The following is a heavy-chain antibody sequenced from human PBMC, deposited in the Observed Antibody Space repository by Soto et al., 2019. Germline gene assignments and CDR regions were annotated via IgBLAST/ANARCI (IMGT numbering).Heavy chain of an antibody. CDR1: GGSISSYY. J-gene: IGHJ4*02. CDR2: IYSSGSS. CDR3: AREGGSGRPFDY. V-gene: IGHV4-4*07. Sequence: PSETLSLTCTVSGGSISSYYWSWIRQPAGKGLEWIGRIYSSGSSNYNPSLQSRVTMSMDTSKSQFSLKLSSVTAADTAVYYCAREGGSGRPFDYWGQGTLVTVSS. D-gene: IGHD3-10*01.